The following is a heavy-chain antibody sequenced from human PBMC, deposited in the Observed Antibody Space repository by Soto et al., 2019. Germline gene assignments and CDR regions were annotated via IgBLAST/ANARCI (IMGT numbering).Heavy chain of an antibody. V-gene: IGHV2-70*04. CDR2: IDWDDDK. D-gene: IGHD1-1*01. CDR1: GFSLSSSGMR. CDR3: AKTGTDGSWFDP. Sequence: SGPTLVNPTQPLTLTCTFSGFSLSSSGMRVSWIRQPPGKALEWLARIDWDDDKYYRTSLKSRLTIFKDTSKNQVVLTMTNMDPVDTATYYCAKTGTDGSWFDPWGQGTLVTVSS. J-gene: IGHJ5*02.